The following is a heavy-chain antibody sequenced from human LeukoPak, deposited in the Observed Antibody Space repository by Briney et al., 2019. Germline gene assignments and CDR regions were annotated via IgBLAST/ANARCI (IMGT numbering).Heavy chain of an antibody. D-gene: IGHD2-21*02. Sequence: GASVKVSCKASGYTFTSYYMHWVRQAPGQGLEWMGIINPSGGSTSYAQKFQGRVTMTRGTSTSTVYMELSSLRSEDTAVYYCARDLLNDFDAFDIWGQGTMVTVSS. J-gene: IGHJ3*02. CDR1: GYTFTSYY. CDR3: ARDLLNDFDAFDI. V-gene: IGHV1-46*01. CDR2: INPSGGST.